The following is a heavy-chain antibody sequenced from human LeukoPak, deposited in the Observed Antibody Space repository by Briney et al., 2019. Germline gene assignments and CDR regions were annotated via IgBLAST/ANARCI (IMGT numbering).Heavy chain of an antibody. V-gene: IGHV3-7*05. CDR1: GFTFSSYW. Sequence: GGSLRLSCAASGFTFSSYWMGWVRQAPGRGLEWVANIRQDGRDIHYVDSLKGRFTVSRDNAKNSLFLQASSLRAEDTAVYYCAKHGDYSFDHWGQGTLVTVSS. D-gene: IGHD4-17*01. CDR2: IRQDGRDI. CDR3: AKHGDYSFDH. J-gene: IGHJ4*02.